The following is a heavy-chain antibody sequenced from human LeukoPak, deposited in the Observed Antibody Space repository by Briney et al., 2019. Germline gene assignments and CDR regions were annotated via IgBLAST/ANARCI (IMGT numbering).Heavy chain of an antibody. D-gene: IGHD3-9*01. Sequence: PGGSLRLSCAASGFTFSSYAMHWVRQAPGKGLEWVAVISYDGSNKYYADSVKGRFTTSRDNSKNTLYLQIDSLRAEDTAVYYCAREGQTAISDHDAFDIWGQGTMVTVSS. V-gene: IGHV3-30*04. CDR2: ISYDGSNK. CDR1: GFTFSSYA. J-gene: IGHJ3*02. CDR3: AREGQTAISDHDAFDI.